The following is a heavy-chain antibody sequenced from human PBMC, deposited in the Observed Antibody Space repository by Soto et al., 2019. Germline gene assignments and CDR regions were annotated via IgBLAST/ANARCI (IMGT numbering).Heavy chain of an antibody. CDR2: IYPGDSDT. V-gene: IGHV5-51*01. CDR3: TRPGSGSPTNDWYFDL. D-gene: IGHD6-19*01. CDR1: GYSFINYW. J-gene: IGHJ2*01. Sequence: SGESLKISCKGSGYSFINYWIAWVRQMPGKGLEWMGIIYPGDSDTRYSPSFQGQVTISADKSITTAYLHWSSLKASDTAMYFCTRPGSGSPTNDWYFDLWGRGTLVTVSS.